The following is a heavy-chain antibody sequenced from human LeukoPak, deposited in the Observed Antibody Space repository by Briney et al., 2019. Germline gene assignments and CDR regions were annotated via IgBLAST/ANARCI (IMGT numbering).Heavy chain of an antibody. Sequence: GALRLSCAASGFTFSSYGMHWVRQAPGKGLEWVAFIRYDGSNKYYADSVKGRFTISRDNSKNTLYLQMNSLRAEDTAVYYCAKVLYYYDSSGYLYYFGYWGQGTLVTVSS. J-gene: IGHJ4*02. V-gene: IGHV3-30*02. CDR3: AKVLYYYDSSGYLYYFGY. D-gene: IGHD3-22*01. CDR1: GFTFSSYG. CDR2: IRYDGSNK.